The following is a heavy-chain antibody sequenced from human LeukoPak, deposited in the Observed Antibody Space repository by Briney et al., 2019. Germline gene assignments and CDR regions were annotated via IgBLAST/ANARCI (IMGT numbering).Heavy chain of an antibody. CDR3: ARAVSGRFDY. CDR2: INHSGST. D-gene: IGHD6-19*01. J-gene: IGHJ4*02. CDR1: GGSFSGYY. V-gene: IGHV4-34*01. Sequence: SETLSLTCAVYGGSFSGYYWSWIRQPPGKGLEWIGEINHSGSTNYNPSLNSRVTISVDTSKNQFSLRLSSVTAADTAIYYCARAVSGRFDYWGQGTLVTVSS.